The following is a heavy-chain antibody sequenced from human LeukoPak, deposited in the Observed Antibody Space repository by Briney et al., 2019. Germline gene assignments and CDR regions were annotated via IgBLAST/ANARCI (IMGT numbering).Heavy chain of an antibody. CDR1: GFTFSSYA. CDR2: TGSTGVST. J-gene: IGHJ4*02. V-gene: IGHV3-23*01. Sequence: GGSLRLSCAASGFTFSSYAMNWVRQAPGKGLEWVSGTGSTGVSTFYADSVKGRFTVSRDNSKNTLSLQMNSLRAEDTAVYHCAKDPGVVPAHYSDYWGQGTLVTVSS. CDR3: AKDPGVVPAHYSDY. D-gene: IGHD2-2*01.